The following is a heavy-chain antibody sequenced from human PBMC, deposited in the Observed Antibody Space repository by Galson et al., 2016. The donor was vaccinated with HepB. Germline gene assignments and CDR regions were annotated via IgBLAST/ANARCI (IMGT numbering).Heavy chain of an antibody. D-gene: IGHD3-16*01. J-gene: IGHJ4*02. Sequence: SLRLSCAASGFTFSGDWMAWVRRAPGKGLEWLANIKPDGSGTYYVDSVKGRFPISRDNAKNSLYLQMSSLTAEDTAVYYCARDDDSWRYWGQGTLVTVSS. CDR2: IKPDGSGT. CDR1: GFTFSGDW. V-gene: IGHV3-7*01. CDR3: ARDDDSWRY.